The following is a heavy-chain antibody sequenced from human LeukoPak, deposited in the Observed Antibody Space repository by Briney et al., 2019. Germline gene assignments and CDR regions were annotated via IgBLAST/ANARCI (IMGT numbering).Heavy chain of an antibody. Sequence: PGGSLRLSCAASGFTVSSNYMSWVRQAPGKGLEWVSVIYSGGSTYYADSVKGRFTISRDNSKNTLYLQMNSLRAEDTAVYYCARAGYCSGGSCYALDYWGQGTLVTVSS. CDR2: IYSGGST. CDR3: ARAGYCSGGSCYALDY. J-gene: IGHJ4*02. D-gene: IGHD2-15*01. CDR1: GFTVSSNY. V-gene: IGHV3-53*01.